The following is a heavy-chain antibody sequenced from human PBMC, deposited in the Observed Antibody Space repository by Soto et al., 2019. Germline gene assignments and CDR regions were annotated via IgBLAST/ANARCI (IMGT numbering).Heavy chain of an antibody. CDR2: INHSGST. V-gene: IGHV4-34*01. CDR1: GGSFSGYY. J-gene: IGHJ4*02. CDR3: AREKKSSTWTANLYYFDY. D-gene: IGHD6-25*01. Sequence: SETLSLTCAVYGGSFSGYYWSWIRQPPGKGLEWIGEINHSGSTNYNPSLKSRVTISVDTSKNQFSLKLSSVTAADTAVYYCAREKKSSTWTANLYYFDYWGQGTLVTVSS.